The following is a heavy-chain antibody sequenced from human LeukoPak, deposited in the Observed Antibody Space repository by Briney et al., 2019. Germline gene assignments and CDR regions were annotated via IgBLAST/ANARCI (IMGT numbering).Heavy chain of an antibody. CDR2: INHSGST. V-gene: IGHV4-34*01. D-gene: IGHD6-13*01. CDR3: ARASKGSSWYARSSDWFDP. J-gene: IGHJ5*02. Sequence: SETLSLTCAVYGGSFSGYYWSWIRQPPGKGLEWIGEINHSGSTNYNPSLKSRVTISVDTSKNQFSLKLSSVTAADTAAYYCARASKGSSWYARSSDWFDPWGQGTLVTVSS. CDR1: GGSFSGYY.